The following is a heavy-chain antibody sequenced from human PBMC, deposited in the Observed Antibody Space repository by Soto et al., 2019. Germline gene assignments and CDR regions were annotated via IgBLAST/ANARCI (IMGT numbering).Heavy chain of an antibody. V-gene: IGHV3-23*01. Sequence: LLESGGGLVQPGGSLRLSCAASGFTFTTYAMGWVRQAPGKGLEWVSSISGSGAGTFYADSVKGRFTISRDNAKKMVYLQMNGLRADDTALYYCAKEALTVAGNNLDSVGQATLVTVSS. CDR1: GFTFTTYA. CDR3: AKEALTVAGNNLDS. J-gene: IGHJ4*02. D-gene: IGHD6-19*01. CDR2: ISGSGAGT.